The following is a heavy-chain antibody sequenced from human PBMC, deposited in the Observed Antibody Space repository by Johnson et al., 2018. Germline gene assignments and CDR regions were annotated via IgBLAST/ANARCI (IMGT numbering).Heavy chain of an antibody. V-gene: IGHV3-23*04. CDR1: GFTFSSYA. CDR3: AQVTGGRGYLPPPEYFQH. J-gene: IGHJ1*01. CDR2: ISGSGGST. D-gene: IGHD3-22*01. Sequence: VQLVESGGGLVQPGGSLRLSCAASGFTFSSYAMSWVRQAPGKGLEWVSAISGSGGSTYYAASLKGRFTIPRDNSKNPMYLQIHSLRAEDTAVYDCAQVTGGRGYLPPPEYFQHGGQGTLVTVSS.